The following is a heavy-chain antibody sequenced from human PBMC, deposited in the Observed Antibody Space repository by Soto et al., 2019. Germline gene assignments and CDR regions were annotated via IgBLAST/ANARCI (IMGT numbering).Heavy chain of an antibody. V-gene: IGHV3-48*01. CDR3: VRVISTYESFDF. CDR2: ISASSATI. Sequence: EVQLVESGGGLVQPGGSLRLSCAASGFTFSTYAMTWVRQAPGKGPEWISYISASSATIYYADSVKGRFTISRDSAKNSIYLQMNSLSAEETAVYYCVRVISTYESFDFWGQGTRVTVSS. D-gene: IGHD2-2*01. J-gene: IGHJ4*02. CDR1: GFTFSTYA.